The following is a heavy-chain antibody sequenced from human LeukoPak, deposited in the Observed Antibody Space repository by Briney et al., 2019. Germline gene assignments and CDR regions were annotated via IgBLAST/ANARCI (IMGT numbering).Heavy chain of an antibody. V-gene: IGHV4-59*12. CDR2: IYYSGST. CDR3: ASTDYYDSSGPNWFDP. CDR1: GGSISSYY. Sequence: PSETLSLTCTVSGGSISSYYWSWIRQPPGKGLEWIGYIYYSGSTNYKSSLKSRVTISVDTSKNQFSLKLSPVTAADTAVYYCASTDYYDSSGPNWFDPWGQGTLVTVSS. J-gene: IGHJ5*02. D-gene: IGHD3-22*01.